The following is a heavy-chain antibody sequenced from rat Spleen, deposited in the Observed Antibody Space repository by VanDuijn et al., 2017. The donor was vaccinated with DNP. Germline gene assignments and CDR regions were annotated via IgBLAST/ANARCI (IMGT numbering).Heavy chain of an antibody. Sequence: QVQLQQSGAEVAKPGSSVKISCKASGYTFTSYYTGWIKQTTGQGLEYIGYINMGSGGTAYNEKFKGKATLTVDKSSSTVFMQFSSLTPDDSVVYYCARGGDGVWFASWGQGTLVAVSS. CDR3: ARGGDGVWFAS. CDR2: INMGSGGT. J-gene: IGHJ3*01. CDR1: GYTFTSYY. V-gene: IGHV1-43*01. D-gene: IGHD1-1*01.